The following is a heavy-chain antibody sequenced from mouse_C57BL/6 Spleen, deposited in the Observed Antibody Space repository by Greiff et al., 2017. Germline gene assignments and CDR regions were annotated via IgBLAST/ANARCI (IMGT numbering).Heavy chain of an antibody. CDR2: ISSGSSTI. D-gene: IGHD2-1*01. V-gene: IGHV5-17*01. CDR1: GFTFSDYG. CDR3: ARGVYYGNLWYFDV. Sequence: EVNLVESGGGLVKPVGSLKLSCAASGFTFSDYGMHWVRQAPKKGLEWVAYISSGSSTIYYADTVKGRFTISRDNAKNTLFLQMTSLRSEDTAMYYCARGVYYGNLWYFDVWDTRTTGTVPS. J-gene: IGHJ1*03.